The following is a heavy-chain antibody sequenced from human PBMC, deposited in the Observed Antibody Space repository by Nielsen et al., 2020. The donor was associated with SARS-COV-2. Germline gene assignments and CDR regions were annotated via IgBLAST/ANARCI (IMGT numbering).Heavy chain of an antibody. CDR3: ARSEGGSYYNWFDP. CDR2: ISWNSGSI. Sequence: SLKISCAASGFTFDDYAMHWVRQAPGKGLEWVSGISWNSGSIGYADSVKGRFTISRDNAKNSLYLQMNSLRAEDTALYYCARSEGGSYYNWFDPWGQGTLVTVSS. J-gene: IGHJ5*02. CDR1: GFTFDDYA. V-gene: IGHV3-9*01. D-gene: IGHD1-26*01.